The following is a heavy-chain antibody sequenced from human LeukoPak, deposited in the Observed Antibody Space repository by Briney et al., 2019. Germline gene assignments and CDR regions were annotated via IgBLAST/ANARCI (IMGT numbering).Heavy chain of an antibody. CDR3: AKVGLWLRGGYSYGYYDY. CDR2: ISGSGGST. Sequence: PGGSLRLSCAASGFTFNSYAMSWVRQAPGKGLEWVSAISGSGGSTYYADSVKGRFTISRDNSKNTLYLQMNSLRAEDTAVYYCAKVGLWLRGGYSYGYYDYWGQGTLVTVSS. D-gene: IGHD5-18*01. J-gene: IGHJ4*02. V-gene: IGHV3-23*01. CDR1: GFTFNSYA.